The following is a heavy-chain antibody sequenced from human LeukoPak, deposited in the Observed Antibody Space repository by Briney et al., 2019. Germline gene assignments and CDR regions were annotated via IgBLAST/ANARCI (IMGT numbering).Heavy chain of an antibody. J-gene: IGHJ4*02. CDR3: ARALLWFGEPSHIDY. CDR1: GYTFTSYG. CDR2: ITAYNDNT. Sequence: ASVHVSCKASGYTFTSYGISWVRRAPGQGLEWMGWITAYNDNTNHTQKLQGRVTITTATSTSTAYMALRSLRSDATAVYYCARALLWFGEPSHIDYWGQGTLVTASS. V-gene: IGHV1-18*01. D-gene: IGHD3-10*01.